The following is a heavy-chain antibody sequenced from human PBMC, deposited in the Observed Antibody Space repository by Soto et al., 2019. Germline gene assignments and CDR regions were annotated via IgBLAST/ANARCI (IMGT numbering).Heavy chain of an antibody. CDR1: GGSISSSDW. CDR2: IYHSGST. D-gene: IGHD3-10*01. J-gene: IGHJ4*02. V-gene: IGHV4-4*01. CDR3: AGVGGGGSLFDY. Sequence: QVQLQESGPGLVKPSGTLSLTCAVSGGSISSSDWWSWVRQPPGKGLEWIGEIYHSGSTNYNPSLKGRVAVAVGKATNHVSLNLSSVTAAGTAGYCCAGVGGGGSLFDYWGQGTLVTVSS.